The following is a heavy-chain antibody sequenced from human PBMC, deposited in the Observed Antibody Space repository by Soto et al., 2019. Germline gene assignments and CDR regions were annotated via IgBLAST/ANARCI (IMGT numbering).Heavy chain of an antibody. CDR3: ARAGHYYGSGKSDY. CDR2: ISYDGSNK. CDR1: GFTFSSYA. D-gene: IGHD3-10*01. V-gene: IGHV3-30-3*01. J-gene: IGHJ4*02. Sequence: QVPLVESGGGVVQPGRSLRLSCAASGFTFSSYAMHWVRQAPGKGLEWVAVISYDGSNKYYADSVKGRFTISRDNSKNTLYLQMNSLRAEDTAVYYCARAGHYYGSGKSDYWGQGTLVTVSS.